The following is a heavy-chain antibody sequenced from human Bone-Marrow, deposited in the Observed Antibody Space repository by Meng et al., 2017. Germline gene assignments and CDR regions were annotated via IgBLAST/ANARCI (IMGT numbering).Heavy chain of an antibody. D-gene: IGHD3-22*01. CDR3: AGDHYYDSSGYYPIHN. CDR2: INHSGST. Sequence: SETLSLTCAVYGGSFSGYYWSWIRQPPGKGLEWIGEINHSGSTNYNPSLKSRVTISVDTSKNQFSLKLSSVTAADTAVYYCAGDHYYDSSGYYPIHNWGQGTLVTVSS. V-gene: IGHV4-34*01. CDR1: GGSFSGYY. J-gene: IGHJ4*02.